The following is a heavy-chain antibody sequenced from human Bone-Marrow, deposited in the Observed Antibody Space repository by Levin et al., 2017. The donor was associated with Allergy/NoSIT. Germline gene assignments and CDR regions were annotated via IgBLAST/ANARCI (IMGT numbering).Heavy chain of an antibody. V-gene: IGHV1-8*01. Sequence: ASVKVSCKASGYTFTSYDINWVRQATGQGLEWMGWMNPNSGNTGYAQKFQGRVTMTRNTSISTVYMELSSLRSEDTAVYHCARADSSGWYRFDYWGQGTLVTVSS. J-gene: IGHJ4*02. CDR1: GYTFTSYD. CDR2: MNPNSGNT. D-gene: IGHD6-19*01. CDR3: ARADSSGWYRFDY.